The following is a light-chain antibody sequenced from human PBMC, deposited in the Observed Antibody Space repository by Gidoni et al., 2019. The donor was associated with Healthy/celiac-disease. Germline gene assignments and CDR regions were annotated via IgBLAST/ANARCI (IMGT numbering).Light chain of an antibody. CDR1: QSVSSN. J-gene: IGKJ3*01. Sequence: DIVMTQSPATLSVSPGERATLSCRASQSVSSNLAWYQQKPGQAPRLLIHGASTRATGIPARFSGSGSGTEFTLTISSLQSEDFAVYYCQQYNNWPRIFTFGPGTKVDIK. V-gene: IGKV3-15*01. CDR3: QQYNNWPRIFT. CDR2: GAS.